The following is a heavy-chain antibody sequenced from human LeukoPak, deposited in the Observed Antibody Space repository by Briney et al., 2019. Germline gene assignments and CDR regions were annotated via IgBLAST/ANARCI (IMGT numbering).Heavy chain of an antibody. CDR2: ISPSGGST. CDR1: GYTFTSNY. D-gene: IGHD5-24*01. CDR3: ARVGHRDEDYFDY. J-gene: IGHJ4*02. V-gene: IGHV1-46*01. Sequence: GASVKVSCKAFGYTFTSNYMHWVRQAPGQGPEWMGVISPSGGSTTYAQKFQGRVTLTRDMSTSTDYMELRSLRSDDTAVYYCARVGHRDEDYFDYWGQGTLVTVSS.